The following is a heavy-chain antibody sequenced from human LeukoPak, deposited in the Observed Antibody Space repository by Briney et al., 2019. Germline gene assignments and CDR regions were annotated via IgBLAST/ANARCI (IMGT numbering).Heavy chain of an antibody. J-gene: IGHJ4*02. CDR3: ARDANYYDSSGYCVY. D-gene: IGHD3-22*01. Sequence: GGSLRLSCAASGFTFSDYYMSWIRQAPGKGLEWVSYISSSGSTIYYADSVKGRFTISRDNAKNSLYLQMNSLRAEDTAVYYCARDANYYDSSGYCVYWGQGTPVTVSS. CDR1: GFTFSDYY. V-gene: IGHV3-11*04. CDR2: ISSSGSTI.